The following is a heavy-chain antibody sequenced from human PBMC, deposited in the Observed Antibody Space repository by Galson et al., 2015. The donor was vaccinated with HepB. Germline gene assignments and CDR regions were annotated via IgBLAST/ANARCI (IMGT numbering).Heavy chain of an antibody. CDR3: AREGPPLWFGELLSSHNWFDP. D-gene: IGHD3-10*01. CDR1: GGSISSYY. Sequence: ETLSLTCTVSGGSISSYYWSWIRQPAGKGLEWIGRIYTSGSTNYNPSLKSRVTMSVDTSKNQFSLKLSSVTAADTAVYYCAREGPPLWFGELLSSHNWFDPWGQGTLVTVSS. V-gene: IGHV4-4*07. J-gene: IGHJ5*02. CDR2: IYTSGST.